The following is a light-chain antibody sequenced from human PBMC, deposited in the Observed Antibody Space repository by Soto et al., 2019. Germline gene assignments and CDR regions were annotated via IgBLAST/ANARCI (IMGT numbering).Light chain of an antibody. CDR3: QQRRNWPRT. Sequence: EIVLTQSPATLSLSPGARATLSCRASQSVSSYLAWYQQKPGQAPRLLIYDASNRATGIPARFSGSGSGTDFTLTISSLEPEDVSVYYCQQRRNWPRTFGQGTKVELK. CDR2: DAS. V-gene: IGKV3-11*01. J-gene: IGKJ1*01. CDR1: QSVSSY.